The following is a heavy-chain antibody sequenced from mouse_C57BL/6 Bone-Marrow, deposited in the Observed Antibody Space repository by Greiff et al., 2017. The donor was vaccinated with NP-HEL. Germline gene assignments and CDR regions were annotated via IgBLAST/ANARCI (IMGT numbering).Heavy chain of an antibody. Sequence: EVKLVESGGGFVQPKGSLKLSCAASGFTFNTYAMHWVRQAPGKGLEWVARIRSKSSNYATYYADSVKDRFTISRDDSQSMLYLQMNNLKTEDTAMYYCVREGGYGYDPAWFAYWGQGTLVTVSA. CDR2: IRSKSSNYAT. CDR3: VREGGYGYDPAWFAY. D-gene: IGHD2-2*01. V-gene: IGHV10-3*01. CDR1: GFTFNTYA. J-gene: IGHJ3*01.